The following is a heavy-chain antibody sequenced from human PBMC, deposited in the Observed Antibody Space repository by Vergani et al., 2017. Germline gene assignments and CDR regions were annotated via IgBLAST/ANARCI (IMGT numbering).Heavy chain of an antibody. J-gene: IGHJ1*01. V-gene: IGHV4-34*01. Sequence: QVQLQQWGAGLLKPSETLSLTCAVYGGSFSGYYWSWIRQPPGKGLEWIGEINHSGSTNYTPSLKSPVTISVDTSKNQFSLKLSSVTAADTAVYYCARGWLPAAQRGFQHWGQGTLVTVSS. CDR2: INHSGST. CDR3: ARGWLPAAQRGFQH. D-gene: IGHD2-2*01. CDR1: GGSFSGYY.